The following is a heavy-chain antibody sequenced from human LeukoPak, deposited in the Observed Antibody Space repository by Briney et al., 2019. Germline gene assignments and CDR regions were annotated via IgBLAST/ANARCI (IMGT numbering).Heavy chain of an antibody. CDR2: INHSGST. D-gene: IGHD3-9*01. V-gene: IGHV4-34*01. Sequence: SETLSLTCAVYDGSFSGYSWTWIRQPPGKGLEWIGEINHSGSTNYNPSLKSRVTMSVDTSKNQFSLKLSSVTAADTAVYYCARDLPETYYDILTGYYNLNDAFDIWGQGTMVTVSS. J-gene: IGHJ3*02. CDR1: DGSFSGYS. CDR3: ARDLPETYYDILTGYYNLNDAFDI.